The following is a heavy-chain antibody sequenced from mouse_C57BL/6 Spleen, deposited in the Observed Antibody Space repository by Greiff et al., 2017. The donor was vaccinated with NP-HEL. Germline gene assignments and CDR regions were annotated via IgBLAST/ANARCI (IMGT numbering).Heavy chain of an antibody. CDR3: ARRGITTVVAHYAMDY. D-gene: IGHD1-1*01. Sequence: EVQLVESGGGLVKPGGSLKLSCAASGFTFSDYGMHWVRQAPEKGLEWVAYISSGSSTIYYADTVKGRFTISRDNAKNTLFLQMTSLRSEDTAMYYCARRGITTVVAHYAMDYWGQGTSVTVSS. CDR1: GFTFSDYG. CDR2: ISSGSSTI. V-gene: IGHV5-17*01. J-gene: IGHJ4*01.